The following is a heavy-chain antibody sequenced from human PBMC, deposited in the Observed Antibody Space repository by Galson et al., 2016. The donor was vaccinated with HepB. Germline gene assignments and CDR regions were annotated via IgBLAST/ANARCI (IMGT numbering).Heavy chain of an antibody. CDR3: AKGAPYYYDSSGYDGPGDF. Sequence: SLRLSCAASGFTFSDYALNWVRQAPGKGLEWVSTISGRGGGTYYADSVKGRFTISRDNSKNTLFLQMNSLRAEDTARYYCAKGAPYYYDSSGYDGPGDFWGQGTQVTVSS. J-gene: IGHJ4*02. V-gene: IGHV3-23*01. D-gene: IGHD3-22*01. CDR1: GFTFSDYA. CDR2: ISGRGGGT.